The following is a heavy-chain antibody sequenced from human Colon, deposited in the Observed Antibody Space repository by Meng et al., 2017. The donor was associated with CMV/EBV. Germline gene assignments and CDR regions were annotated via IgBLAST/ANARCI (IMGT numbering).Heavy chain of an antibody. V-gene: IGHV3-30-3*01. J-gene: IGHJ6*02. CDR2: ISKDGDIK. CDR1: GFPFGNFA. Sequence: GGSLRLSCEASGFPFGNFAMHWVRQVPGKGLDWVALISKDGDIKYYEDSVRGRFSISRDNSKNTMYLEMNSLRADDTAVFSCARGGVGSYIRKFAGYYGMDVWGQGTTVTVSS. D-gene: IGHD3-3*02. CDR3: ARGGVGSYIRKFAGYYGMDV.